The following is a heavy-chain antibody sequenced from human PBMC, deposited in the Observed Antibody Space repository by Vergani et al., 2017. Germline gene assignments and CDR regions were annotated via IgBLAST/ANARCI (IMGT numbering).Heavy chain of an antibody. CDR1: GYTFTSYG. D-gene: IGHD6-19*01. CDR3: ARDEGGWTRGGVYYYYGMDV. Sequence: QVQLVQSGAEVKKPGASVKVSCKASGYTFTSYGISWVRQAPGQGLEWMGWISAYNGNTNYAQKLQGRVTMTTDTSTSTAYMGLRSLRSDDTAVYYCARDEGGWTRGGVYYYYGMDVWGQGTTVTVSS. J-gene: IGHJ6*02. V-gene: IGHV1-18*04. CDR2: ISAYNGNT.